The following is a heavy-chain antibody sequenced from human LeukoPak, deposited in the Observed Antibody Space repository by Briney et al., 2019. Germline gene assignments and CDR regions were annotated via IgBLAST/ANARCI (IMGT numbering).Heavy chain of an antibody. Sequence: SETLSLTCVVSGVSISRHLWSWIRQPPRKVAQGIGFVYNSGSTDYNPSLKGRVTISADTSKNQFSLRLSSVTASDTAVYYCATNAGPDPLNVIDIWGLGTMVTVSS. CDR3: ATNAGPDPLNVIDI. CDR1: GVSISRHL. D-gene: IGHD2-8*01. CDR2: VYNSGST. J-gene: IGHJ3*02. V-gene: IGHV4-59*08.